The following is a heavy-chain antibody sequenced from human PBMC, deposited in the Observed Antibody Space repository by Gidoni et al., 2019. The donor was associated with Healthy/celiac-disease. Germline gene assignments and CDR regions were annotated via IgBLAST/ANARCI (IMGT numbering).Heavy chain of an antibody. J-gene: IGHJ5*02. D-gene: IGHD4-4*01. CDR2: IYYSGST. Sequence: QLQLQESGPGLVKPSQTLALTGTVSGGSISSGGYYWSWIRQHPGKGLEWIGYIYYSGSTYYNPSLKSRVTISVDTSKNQFSLKLSSVTAADTAVYYCARDGETTGWFDPWGQGTLVTVSS. V-gene: IGHV4-31*03. CDR1: GGSISSGGYY. CDR3: ARDGETTGWFDP.